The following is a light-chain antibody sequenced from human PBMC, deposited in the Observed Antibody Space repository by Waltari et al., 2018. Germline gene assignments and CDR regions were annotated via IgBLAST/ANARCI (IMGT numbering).Light chain of an antibody. CDR3: QQYDISPLT. J-gene: IGKJ4*01. CDR2: GAS. Sequence: EIVLTQSLGTLSLSPGEGATLSCRTSQPIRTTYLAWYQQKPGQAPTLLIYGASSRATGVPDRFTGSGSGTDFSLTISSLEPEDFATYYCQQYDISPLTFGGGTKVEIK. V-gene: IGKV3-20*01. CDR1: QPIRTTY.